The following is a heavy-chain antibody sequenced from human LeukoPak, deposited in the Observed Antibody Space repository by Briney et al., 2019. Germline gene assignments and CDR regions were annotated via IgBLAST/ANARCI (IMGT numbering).Heavy chain of an antibody. V-gene: IGHV3-23*01. CDR1: GFTFSSYA. J-gene: IGHJ4*02. CDR3: AKMGYCSGGSCSCFDY. CDR2: ISGSGGST. Sequence: HPGGSLRLSCAASGFTFSSYAMSCVRQAPGKGLEWVSAISGSGGSTYYADSVKGRFTISRDNSKNTLYLQMNSLRAEDTAVYYCAKMGYCSGGSCSCFDYWGQGTLVTVSS. D-gene: IGHD2-15*01.